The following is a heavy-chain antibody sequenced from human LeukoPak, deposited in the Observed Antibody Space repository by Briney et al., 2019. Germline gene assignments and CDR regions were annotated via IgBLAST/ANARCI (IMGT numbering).Heavy chain of an antibody. D-gene: IGHD2-15*01. J-gene: IGHJ1*01. Sequence: SETLSLTCTVSGGSISSGGYYWSWIRHLPGKGLEWIGYIYYSGSTYYNPSLRSRVTISVDTSKNQFSLKLSSVTAADTAVYYCARVLGYCSGGGCSEYFQHWGQGTLVTVSS. CDR3: ARVLGYCSGGGCSEYFQH. CDR2: IYYSGST. CDR1: GGSISSGGYY. V-gene: IGHV4-30-4*02.